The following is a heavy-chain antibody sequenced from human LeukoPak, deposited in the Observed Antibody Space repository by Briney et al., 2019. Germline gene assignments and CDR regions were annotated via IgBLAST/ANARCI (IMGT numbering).Heavy chain of an antibody. J-gene: IGHJ4*02. D-gene: IGHD6-13*01. CDR3: ARNIAGIAAAGIDY. Sequence: PSETLSLTCTVSGASITSYYWSWIRQPPGKGLEWIGYTYYSGSTNYNPSLKSRVTISADTSKNQFSLKLSSVTAADTAVYYCARNIAGIAAAGIDYWGQGNLVTVSS. CDR1: GASITSYY. V-gene: IGHV4-59*01. CDR2: TYYSGST.